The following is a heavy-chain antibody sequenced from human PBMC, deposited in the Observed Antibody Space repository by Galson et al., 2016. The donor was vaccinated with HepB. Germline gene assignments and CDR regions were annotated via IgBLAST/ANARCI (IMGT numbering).Heavy chain of an antibody. J-gene: IGHJ5*02. Sequence: SETLSLTCAVSGGSISSGTWWSFVRQPPGKGLEWIGEIYHSGSTNYNPSLKSRVTMSVDKSKNQFSLKLNSLTAADTAVYYCARGLGGCSGDTCYVGWFDPWGQGTLVTVSS. CDR3: ARGLGGCSGDTCYVGWFDP. CDR1: GGSISSGTW. D-gene: IGHD2-15*01. V-gene: IGHV4-4*02. CDR2: IYHSGST.